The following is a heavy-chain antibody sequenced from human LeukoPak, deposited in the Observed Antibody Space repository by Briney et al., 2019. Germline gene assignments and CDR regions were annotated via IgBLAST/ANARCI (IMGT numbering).Heavy chain of an antibody. D-gene: IGHD1-26*01. Sequence: PGGSLRPSCAASGFTFSSYAMSWVRQAPGKGLEWVSAVRGSAGSTYYADSVKGRFTISRDISKNTLYLQMNSLRAEDTAVYYCAKTSRGVGATKGDDAFDIWGQGTMVTVSS. CDR2: VRGSAGST. J-gene: IGHJ3*02. CDR3: AKTSRGVGATKGDDAFDI. CDR1: GFTFSSYA. V-gene: IGHV3-23*01.